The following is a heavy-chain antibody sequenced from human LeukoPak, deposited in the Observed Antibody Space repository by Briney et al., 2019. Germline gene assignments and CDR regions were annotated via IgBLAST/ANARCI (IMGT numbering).Heavy chain of an antibody. CDR3: ARDPGIIIVGATSYDY. J-gene: IGHJ4*02. CDR2: IYYSGST. Sequence: SETLSLTCTVSGGSISSYYWSWIRQPPGKGLEWIGYIYYSGSTNYNPSLKSRVTISVDTSKNQFSLKLSTVTAADTAVYYCARDPGIIIVGATSYDYWGQGTLVTVSS. D-gene: IGHD1-26*01. CDR1: GGSISSYY. V-gene: IGHV4-59*01.